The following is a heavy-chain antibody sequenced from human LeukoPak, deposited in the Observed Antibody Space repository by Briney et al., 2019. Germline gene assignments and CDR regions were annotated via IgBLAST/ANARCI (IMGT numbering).Heavy chain of an antibody. CDR1: GGSFSGYY. J-gene: IGHJ6*03. CDR3: ARHRRGLIQPVVPAANYYYYYMDV. Sequence: SETLSLTCAVYGGSFSGYYWSWIRQPPGKGLEWIGEINHSGSTNYNPSLKSRVTISVDTSKNQFSLKLSSVTAADTAVYYCARHRRGLIQPVVPAANYYYYYMDVWGKGTTVTVSS. CDR2: INHSGST. D-gene: IGHD2-2*01. V-gene: IGHV4-34*01.